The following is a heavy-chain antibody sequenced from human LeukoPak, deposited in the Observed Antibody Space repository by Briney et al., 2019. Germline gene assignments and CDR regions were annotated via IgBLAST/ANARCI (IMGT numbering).Heavy chain of an antibody. D-gene: IGHD3-3*01. CDR3: ARHPLYYDFWSGMDV. V-gene: IGHV5-51*01. CDR1: GYTFTSYW. Sequence: KVSCKASGYTFTSYWIGWVRQMPGKGLEWMGIIYPGDSDTRYSPSFQGQVTISADKSISTAYLQWSSLKASDTAMYYCARHPLYYDFWSGMDVWGQGTTVTVSS. J-gene: IGHJ6*02. CDR2: IYPGDSDT.